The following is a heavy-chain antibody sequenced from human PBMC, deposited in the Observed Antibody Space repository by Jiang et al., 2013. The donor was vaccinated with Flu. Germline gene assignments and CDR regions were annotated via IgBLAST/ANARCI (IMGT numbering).Heavy chain of an antibody. J-gene: IGHJ5*01. V-gene: IGHV6-1*01. CDR1: GDSVSNNSAA. Sequence: QTLSLTCAISGDSVSNNSAAWVWIRQSRSRGLEWLGRTYYRSSWIYEYAESVKSRITIIPDTSKNQFSLKLNSMTPDDTAMYYCASGNYWFGSWGQGTLVTVPS. D-gene: IGHD5-24*01. CDR2: TYYRSSWIY. CDR3: ASGNYWFGS.